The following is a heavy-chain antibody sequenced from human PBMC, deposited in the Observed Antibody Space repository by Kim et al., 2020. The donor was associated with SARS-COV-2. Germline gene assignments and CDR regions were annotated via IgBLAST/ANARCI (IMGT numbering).Heavy chain of an antibody. J-gene: IGHJ4*02. CDR1: GGSFSGYY. Sequence: SETLSLTCAVYGGSFSGYYWSWIRQPPGKGLEWIGEINHSGSTNYNPSLKSRVTISVDTSKNQFSLKLSSVTAADTAVYYCARWSRSSGWYSPRGYWGQGTLVTVSS. V-gene: IGHV4-34*01. CDR2: INHSGST. CDR3: ARWSRSSGWYSPRGY. D-gene: IGHD6-19*01.